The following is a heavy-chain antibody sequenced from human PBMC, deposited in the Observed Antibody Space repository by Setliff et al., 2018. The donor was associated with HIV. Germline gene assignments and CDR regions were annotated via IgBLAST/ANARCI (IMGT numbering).Heavy chain of an antibody. J-gene: IGHJ6*02. CDR3: ARAPSCADSWCYMYYYYYYGMDV. V-gene: IGHV4-34*12. Sequence: SETLSLTCAVYGGSFSDYYWTWIRQSPEKGLEWIGEIVDSGSTNYSPSLKSRVTISLDTSKKQFSLRLNSVTAADTGVYYCARAPSCADSWCYMYYYYYYGMDVWGLGTTVTVSS. CDR1: GGSFSDYY. CDR2: IVDSGST. D-gene: IGHD2-8*01.